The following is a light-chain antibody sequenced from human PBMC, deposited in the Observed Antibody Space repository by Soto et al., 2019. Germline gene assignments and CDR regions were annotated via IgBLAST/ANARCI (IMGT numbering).Light chain of an antibody. J-gene: IGKJ1*01. CDR3: QQYAS. V-gene: IGKV3-20*01. Sequence: EILLTQSPGTLSLSPGGRATLSCRASQSVSSSYLAWYQQKPGQAPRLLIYGASSRATGIPDRFSGSGSGTDFTLTISRLEPEDFAVYYCQQYASFGQGTKV. CDR2: GAS. CDR1: QSVSSSY.